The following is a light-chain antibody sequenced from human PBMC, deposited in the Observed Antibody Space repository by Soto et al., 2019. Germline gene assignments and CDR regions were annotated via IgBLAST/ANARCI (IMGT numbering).Light chain of an antibody. Sequence: QSVLTQAPSVSGTPGQRVTISCSGSSSNIGSNIVNWYQHLPGTAPKLLIYSNVRRPSGVPDRFSASKSATSASLAISGLQSEDEADYYCAAWDDSLNGVAFGGGTKLTVL. J-gene: IGLJ2*01. CDR1: SSNIGSNI. V-gene: IGLV1-44*01. CDR3: AAWDDSLNGVA. CDR2: SNV.